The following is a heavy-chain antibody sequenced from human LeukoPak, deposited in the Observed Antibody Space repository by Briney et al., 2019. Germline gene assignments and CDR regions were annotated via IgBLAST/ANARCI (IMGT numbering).Heavy chain of an antibody. CDR3: ARGLLARPWHYYYYMDV. Sequence: SVKVSCKASGGTFSSYAISWVRQAPGQGLEWMGGIIPIFGTANYAQKFQGRVTITADKSTSTAYMELSSLRSEDTAVYYCARGLLARPWHYYYYMDVWGKGTTVTVSS. V-gene: IGHV1-69*06. D-gene: IGHD6-6*01. J-gene: IGHJ6*03. CDR1: GGTFSSYA. CDR2: IIPIFGTA.